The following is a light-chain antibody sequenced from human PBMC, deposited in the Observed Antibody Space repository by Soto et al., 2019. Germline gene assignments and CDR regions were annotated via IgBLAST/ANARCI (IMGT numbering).Light chain of an antibody. J-gene: IGLJ1*01. CDR2: SND. V-gene: IGLV1-44*01. CDR3: ASWDDSLDGFV. CDR1: SSSIGSNT. Sequence: QSVLTQPPSASGTPGQRVTIFCSGSSSSIGSNTVNWYQQFPGTAPKLLIFSNDERPSGVPDRFSGSKSGTSASLAISGLQSEGEADYYCASWDDSLDGFVFGAGTKVTVL.